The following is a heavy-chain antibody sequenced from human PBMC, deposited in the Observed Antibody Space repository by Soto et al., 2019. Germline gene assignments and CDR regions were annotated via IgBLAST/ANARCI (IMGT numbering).Heavy chain of an antibody. V-gene: IGHV3-11*01. CDR2: ISSSGTSI. CDR1: GFTFRDYY. J-gene: IGHJ5*02. Sequence: QVQLVESGGALVKPGGSLRLSCAASGFTFRDYYMTWIRQAPGKGLEWISYISSSGTSIYYADSVKGRFTISRDNAKNSLSLQMNSLRAEDTAVYYCARAGWQLLAWSDPWGQGTRVTVSS. CDR3: ARAGWQLLAWSDP. D-gene: IGHD2-15*01.